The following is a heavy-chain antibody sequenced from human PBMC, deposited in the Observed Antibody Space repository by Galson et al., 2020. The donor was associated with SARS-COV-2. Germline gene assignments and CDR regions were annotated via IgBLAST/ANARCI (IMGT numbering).Heavy chain of an antibody. CDR2: IYASGTT. Sequence: SETLSLTCTVSGGSISSDNYYWSWIRQPAGKGLEYIGHIYASGTTHYNPSLKSRVTISVDTSKNQFSLKLNSMTAADTAVYFCARGHSQLVEATKGGSAIWGQGTMVTVSS. D-gene: IGHD1-26*01. CDR1: GGSISSDNYY. J-gene: IGHJ3*02. CDR3: ARGHSQLVEATKGGSAI. V-gene: IGHV4-61*09.